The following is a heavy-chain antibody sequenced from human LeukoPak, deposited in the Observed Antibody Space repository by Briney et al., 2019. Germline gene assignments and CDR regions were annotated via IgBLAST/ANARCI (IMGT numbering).Heavy chain of an antibody. J-gene: IGHJ4*02. CDR3: ARVRTSLSGRNSDH. CDR1: GYTFTPYG. CDR2: ISAYNGNT. V-gene: IGHV1-18*01. D-gene: IGHD1-26*01. Sequence: GASVKVSCKASGYTFTPYGISGVRRAPGKGLEWMGWISAYNGNTNYAQKLQGRVTMTTDTSTSTAYMELRSLRSDDTAVYYCARVRTSLSGRNSDHWGQGTLVTVSS.